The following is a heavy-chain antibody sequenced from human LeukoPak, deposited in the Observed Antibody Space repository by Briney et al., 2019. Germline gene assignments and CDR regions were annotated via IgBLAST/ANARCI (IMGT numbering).Heavy chain of an antibody. CDR1: GGTFSSYA. CDR2: IIPIFGTV. D-gene: IGHD3-3*01. J-gene: IGHJ6*03. CDR3: ATTIRFLEWLPPSGYMDV. V-gene: IGHV1-69*13. Sequence: SVKVSCKASGGTFSSYAISWVRRAAGQGLEWMGGIIPIFGTVNYAQKFQGRVTITADESTSTAYMEVSRLRSEDTPVYYCATTIRFLEWLPPSGYMDVWGKGTTVTVSS.